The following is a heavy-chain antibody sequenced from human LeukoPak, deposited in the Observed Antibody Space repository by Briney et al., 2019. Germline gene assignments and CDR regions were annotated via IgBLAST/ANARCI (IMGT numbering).Heavy chain of an antibody. V-gene: IGHV3-23*01. J-gene: IGHJ4*02. Sequence: GGSLRLSCAASGFTFSSYAMSWVRQAPGKGLEWVSAISGSGGSTYYADSVKGRFTISRDNSKNTLYLQMNSLRAEDTAVYHCAKDFDVEGGGGCPGCWGQGTLVTVSS. CDR2: ISGSGGST. CDR1: GFTFSSYA. D-gene: IGHD6-19*01. CDR3: AKDFDVEGGGGCPGC.